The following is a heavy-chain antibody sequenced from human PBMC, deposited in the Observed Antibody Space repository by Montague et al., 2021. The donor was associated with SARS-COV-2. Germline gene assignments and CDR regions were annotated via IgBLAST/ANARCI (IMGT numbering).Heavy chain of an antibody. CDR2: IYYRGST. D-gene: IGHD3-3*01. Sequence: SETLSLTCTVSGGSISSYYCSWIRQPPGKGLEWIGYIYYRGSTNXNPSLKSRVTISVDTSKNQFSLKLSSVTAADTAVYYCARQRRYQLPITIFGVVMADAFDIWGQGTMVTVSS. CDR1: GGSISSYY. V-gene: IGHV4-59*08. J-gene: IGHJ3*02. CDR3: ARQRRYQLPITIFGVVMADAFDI.